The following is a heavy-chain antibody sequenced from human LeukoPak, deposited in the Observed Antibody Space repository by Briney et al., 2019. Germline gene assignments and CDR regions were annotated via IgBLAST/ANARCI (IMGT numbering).Heavy chain of an antibody. V-gene: IGHV3-30*03. J-gene: IGHJ6*02. D-gene: IGHD3-3*01. Sequence: GGSLRLSCAPSGFTFSSFGMHWARPPPGKGLGWGAAISSVGSKNYYADSVKGRFTIARDNSKNTLYLQMNSLRAEDTAVYYCVRGSGYLYYYYYGMDVWGQGTTVTVSS. CDR2: ISSVGSKN. CDR3: VRGSGYLYYYYYGMDV. CDR1: GFTFSSFG.